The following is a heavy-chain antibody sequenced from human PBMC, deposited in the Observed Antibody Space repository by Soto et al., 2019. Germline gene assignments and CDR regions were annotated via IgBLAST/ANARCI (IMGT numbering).Heavy chain of an antibody. Sequence: QVQLKQSGPEVRKPGASVRVSCKASGYIFTNFGSSWVRQAPGQGLEWMGWISGCNDNTHYAQKHQGIVSMTADTSSGTAYMDLRSLRSDATAIYYCVRDSSSWFYYYYGMDVWGQGTTVTVSS. CDR3: VRDSSSWFYYYYGMDV. CDR1: GYIFTNFG. D-gene: IGHD6-13*01. J-gene: IGHJ6*02. V-gene: IGHV1-18*01. CDR2: ISGCNDNT.